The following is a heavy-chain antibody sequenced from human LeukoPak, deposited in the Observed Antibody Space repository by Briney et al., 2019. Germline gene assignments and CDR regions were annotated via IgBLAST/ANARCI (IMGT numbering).Heavy chain of an antibody. D-gene: IGHD6-13*01. V-gene: IGHV4-30-2*01. CDR3: ARGLAEDAFDI. CDR2: IYHSGST. CDR1: GGSISSGGYS. J-gene: IGHJ3*02. Sequence: PSETLSLTCAVSGGSISSGGYSWSWIRQPPGKGLEWIGYIYHSGSTYYNPSLKSRVTISVDRPKNQFSLKLSSVTAADTAVYYCARGLAEDAFDIWGQGTMVTVSS.